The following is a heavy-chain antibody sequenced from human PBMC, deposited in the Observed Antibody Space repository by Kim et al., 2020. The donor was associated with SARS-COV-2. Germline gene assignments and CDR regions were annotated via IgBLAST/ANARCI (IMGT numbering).Heavy chain of an antibody. V-gene: IGHV3-30*18. D-gene: IGHD4-17*01. CDR1: GFTFSNYG. Sequence: GGSLRLSCAASGFTFSNYGMHWVRQAPGKGLEWVAIISYDGSNKFYADSVKGRFTISRDNSKNTLYLQMKSLRTEDTAVYYCAKVSAAYGDYGYYYYYG. CDR3: AKVSAAYGDYGYYYYYG. CDR2: ISYDGSNK. J-gene: IGHJ6*01.